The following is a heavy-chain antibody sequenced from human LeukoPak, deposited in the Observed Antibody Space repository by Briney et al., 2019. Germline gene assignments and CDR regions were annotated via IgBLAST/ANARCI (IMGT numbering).Heavy chain of an antibody. CDR2: IYHSGST. CDR3: ARDRAYCGGDCSHGMDV. V-gene: IGHV4-30-2*01. CDR1: GGSFSGHY. D-gene: IGHD2-21*02. Sequence: SETLSLTCAVYGGSFSGHYWSWIRQPPGKGLEWIGYIYHSGSTYYNPSLKSRVTISVDRSKDQFSLKLSSVTAADTAVYYCARDRAYCGGDCSHGMDVWGQGTTVTVSS. J-gene: IGHJ6*02.